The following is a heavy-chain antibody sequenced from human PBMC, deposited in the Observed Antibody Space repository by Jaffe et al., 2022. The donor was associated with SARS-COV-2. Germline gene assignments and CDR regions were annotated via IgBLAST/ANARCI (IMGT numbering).Heavy chain of an antibody. V-gene: IGHV3-21*06. CDR3: ATTKVGATNWFDS. Sequence: VQLVESGGGLVKPGGSLRLSCTASGFSFSTFAMNWVRRAPGQGLEWVSSITSRGTYTHFADSVKGRFNISRDNAKNSVHLQMSGLRAEDSALYYCATTKVGATNWFDSWGQGTLVTVSS. CDR2: ITSRGTYT. CDR1: GFSFSTFA. J-gene: IGHJ5*01. D-gene: IGHD1-26*01.